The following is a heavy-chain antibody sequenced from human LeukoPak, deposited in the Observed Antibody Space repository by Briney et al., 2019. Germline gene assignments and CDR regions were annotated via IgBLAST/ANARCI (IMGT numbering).Heavy chain of an antibody. CDR2: ISGSGGSGGGT. D-gene: IGHD2-2*01. CDR1: GFTFSSYA. Sequence: GGSLRLSCAASGFTFSSYAMSWARQAPGKGLEWVSGISGSGGSGGGTYYADSVKGRFTISRDNSKNTLYLQMNSLKTEDTAVYYCVTDVPERPQQIDYWGQGTLVTVSS. V-gene: IGHV3-23*01. J-gene: IGHJ4*02. CDR3: VTDVPERPQQIDY.